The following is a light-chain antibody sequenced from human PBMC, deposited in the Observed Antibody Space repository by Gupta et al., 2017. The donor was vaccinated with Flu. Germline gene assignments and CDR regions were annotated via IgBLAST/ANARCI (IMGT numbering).Light chain of an antibody. V-gene: IGKV3-11*01. CDR2: DAS. CDR1: HSVSIS. Sequence: PGERATVSCRASHSVSISLAWYQHKPGQAPRLLIYDASNRAAASPARFSGSGSGTDFTLTISSLEPEDFAVYYCQQRSTWITFGQGTRLEIK. CDR3: QQRSTWIT. J-gene: IGKJ5*01.